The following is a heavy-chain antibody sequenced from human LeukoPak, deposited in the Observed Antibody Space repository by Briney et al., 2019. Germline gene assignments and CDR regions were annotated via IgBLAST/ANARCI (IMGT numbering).Heavy chain of an antibody. J-gene: IGHJ5*02. CDR1: GGSISSYY. Sequence: SETLSLTCTVSGGSISSYYWSWIRQPPGKGLEWIGYIYYSGSTYYNPSLKSRVTISVDTSKNQSSLKLSSVTAADTAVYYCAREDCSGGSCYYNWFDPWGQGTLVTVSS. CDR2: IYYSGST. D-gene: IGHD2-15*01. V-gene: IGHV4-30-4*08. CDR3: AREDCSGGSCYYNWFDP.